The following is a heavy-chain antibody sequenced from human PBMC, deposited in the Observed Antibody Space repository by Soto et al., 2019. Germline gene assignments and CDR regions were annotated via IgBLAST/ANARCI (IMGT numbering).Heavy chain of an antibody. J-gene: IGHJ5*02. Sequence: ASVKVSSTASGYTLTGYYMHWLRQAPGQGLEWMGWINPNSGGTNYAQKFQGRVTMNSDTYISTAYMELSRLRYDERAGYYWARGGRTSRYRFDAWGQGTPVTVSS. CDR3: ARGGRTSRYRFDA. CDR2: INPNSGGT. CDR1: GYTLTGYY. D-gene: IGHD2-2*01. V-gene: IGHV1-2*02.